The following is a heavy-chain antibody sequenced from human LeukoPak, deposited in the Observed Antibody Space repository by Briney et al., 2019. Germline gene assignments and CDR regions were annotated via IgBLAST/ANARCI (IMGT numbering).Heavy chain of an antibody. V-gene: IGHV3-30*04. CDR3: ARPAASKKDIVATIGWVYFDY. D-gene: IGHD5-12*01. Sequence: GGSLRLSCAASGFTFSSYAMHWVRQAPGKGLEWVAVISYDGSNKYYADSVKGRFTISRDNSKNTLYLQMNSLRAEDTAVYYCARPAASKKDIVATIGWVYFDYWGQGTLVTVSS. CDR1: GFTFSSYA. CDR2: ISYDGSNK. J-gene: IGHJ4*02.